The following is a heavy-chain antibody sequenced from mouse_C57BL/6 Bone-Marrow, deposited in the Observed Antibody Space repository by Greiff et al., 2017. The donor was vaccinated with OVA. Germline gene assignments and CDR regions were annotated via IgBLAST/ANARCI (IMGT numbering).Heavy chain of an antibody. V-gene: IGHV5-12*01. CDR3: VRHPDY. CDR1: GFTFSDYY. Sequence: EVKLMESGGGLVQPGGSLKLSCAASGFTFSDYYMYWVRQTPEKRLEWVAYISNGGGSTYYPDTVKGRFTISRDNAKNTLYLQMSRLKSEDTAMYYCVRHPDYWGQGTTLTVSS. CDR2: ISNGGGST. J-gene: IGHJ2*01.